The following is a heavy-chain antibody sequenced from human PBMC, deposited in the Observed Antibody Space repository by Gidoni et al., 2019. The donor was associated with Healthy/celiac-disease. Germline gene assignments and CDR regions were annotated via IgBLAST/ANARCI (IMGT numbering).Heavy chain of an antibody. CDR1: GFTFSSYA. V-gene: IGHV3-30-3*01. CDR3: AREQQLVSGMDY. CDR2: ISYDGSNK. Sequence: QVQLVESGGGVVQPGRSLRLSCAASGFTFSSYAMHWVRQAPGKGLEWVAVISYDGSNKYYADAVKGRFTISRDNSKNTLYLQMNSLRAEDTAVYYCAREQQLVSGMDYWGQGTLVTVSS. J-gene: IGHJ4*02. D-gene: IGHD6-13*01.